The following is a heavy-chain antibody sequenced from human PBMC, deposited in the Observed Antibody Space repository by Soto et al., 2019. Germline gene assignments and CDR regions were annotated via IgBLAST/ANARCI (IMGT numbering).Heavy chain of an antibody. Sequence: SVKVSCKASGGTFSSYAISWVRQAPGQGLEWMGGIIPIFGTANYAQKFQGRVTITADESTSTAYMELSSLRSEDTAVYYCASDSPRVRSGGGGSCYSGMDYWG. J-gene: IGHJ6*02. CDR1: GGTFSSYA. D-gene: IGHD2-15*01. CDR2: IIPIFGTA. V-gene: IGHV1-69*13. CDR3: ASDSPRVRSGGGGSCYSGMDY.